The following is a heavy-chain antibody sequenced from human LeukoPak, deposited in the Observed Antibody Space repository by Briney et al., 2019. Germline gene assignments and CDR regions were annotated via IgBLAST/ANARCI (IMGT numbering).Heavy chain of an antibody. CDR2: IYYSGTT. CDR1: GGSISSYY. Sequence: SETLSLTCTVSGGSISSYYWSWIRQPPGKGLGWIGYIYYSGTTNYNPSLKSRVTISVDTSKNQFSLKLSSVTAADTAVYYCARSGRDDYSKPDYWGQGTLVTVSS. CDR3: ARSGRDDYSKPDY. V-gene: IGHV4-59*08. J-gene: IGHJ4*02. D-gene: IGHD5-24*01.